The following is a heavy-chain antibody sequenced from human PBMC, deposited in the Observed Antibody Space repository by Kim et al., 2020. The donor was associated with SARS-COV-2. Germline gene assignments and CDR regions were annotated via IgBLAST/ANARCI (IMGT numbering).Heavy chain of an antibody. CDR3: AKDSALVHEY. Sequence: GGSLRLSCAASGFTFSSYAMSWVRQAPGKGLEWVSAISGSGGSTYYADSVRGRFTISRDNSKNTLSLQMSSLRPEDTALYYCAKDSALVHEYWGQGTLVT. CDR2: ISGSGGST. D-gene: IGHD1-1*01. J-gene: IGHJ4*02. V-gene: IGHV3-23*01. CDR1: GFTFSSYA.